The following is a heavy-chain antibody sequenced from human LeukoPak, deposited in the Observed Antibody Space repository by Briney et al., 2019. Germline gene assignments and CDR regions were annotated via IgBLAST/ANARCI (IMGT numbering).Heavy chain of an antibody. CDR3: AREDIVVVPAATDSYYYYGMDV. CDR1: GFTFSSYS. CDR2: ISRSSSYI. V-gene: IGHV3-21*01. D-gene: IGHD2-2*01. Sequence: GGSLRLSCAASGFTFSSYSMNWVRQAPGKGLEWVSSISRSSSYIYYADSVKGRFTISRDNAKNSLYLQMNSLRAEDTAVYYCAREDIVVVPAATDSYYYYGMDVWGQGTTVTVSS. J-gene: IGHJ6*02.